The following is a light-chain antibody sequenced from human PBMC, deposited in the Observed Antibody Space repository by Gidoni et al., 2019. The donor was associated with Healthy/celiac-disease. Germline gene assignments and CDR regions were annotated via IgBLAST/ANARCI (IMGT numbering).Light chain of an antibody. J-gene: IGKJ4*01. Sequence: DIVMTQSPLSLPVTPGEPASFSCRSSQSLLHSNGYNTLDGYLQKPGQSPQLLIYLGSNRSAGVPDRFSGSGAGADFTLKISRVEAEDVGVYYCMQAQQTPPTFGGGTKVEIK. V-gene: IGKV2-28*01. CDR1: QSLLHSNGYNT. CDR3: MQAQQTPPT. CDR2: LGS.